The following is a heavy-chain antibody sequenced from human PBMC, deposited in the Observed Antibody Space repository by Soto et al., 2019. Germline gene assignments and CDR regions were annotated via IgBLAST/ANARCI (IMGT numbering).Heavy chain of an antibody. Sequence: QVQLVESGGGVVQPGRSLRLSCAASGFTFSNNAMDWVRQAPGKGLEWVAVISYDGSNKYIAESVKGRFTISRDNSKNTLFLQMHSLRAEDTAVYYCARGTTKSAFSAMDVWGQGTTVTVSS. CDR2: ISYDGSNK. D-gene: IGHD1-1*01. J-gene: IGHJ6*02. CDR1: GFTFSNNA. V-gene: IGHV3-30-3*01. CDR3: ARGTTKSAFSAMDV.